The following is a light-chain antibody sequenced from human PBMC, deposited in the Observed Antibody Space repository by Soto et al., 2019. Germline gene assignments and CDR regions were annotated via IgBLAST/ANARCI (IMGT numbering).Light chain of an antibody. CDR3: QKFNSYPRT. Sequence: DIPLTQSPSFLSESVGDRVTISCRASQGISSYLAWYQQKPGKAPKLLIYAASTLQSGVPSRFSGSGSGTEFNLTVSSLQPEDFATYYCQKFNSYPRTFGQGTKVEIK. J-gene: IGKJ1*01. CDR2: AAS. V-gene: IGKV1-9*01. CDR1: QGISSY.